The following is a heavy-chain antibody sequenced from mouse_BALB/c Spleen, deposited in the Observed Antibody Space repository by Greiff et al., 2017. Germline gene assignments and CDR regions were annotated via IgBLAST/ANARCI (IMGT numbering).Heavy chain of an antibody. J-gene: IGHJ4*01. CDR3: ARHPLSYDYDETAMDY. V-gene: IGHV5-12-2*01. CDR1: GFTFSSYT. Sequence: EVKLVESGGGLVQPGGSLKLSCAASGFTFSSYTMSWVRQTPEKRLEWVAYISNGGGSTYYPDTVKGRFTISRDNAKNTLYLQMSSLKSEDTAMYYCARHPLSYDYDETAMDYWGQGTSVTVSS. D-gene: IGHD2-4*01. CDR2: ISNGGGST.